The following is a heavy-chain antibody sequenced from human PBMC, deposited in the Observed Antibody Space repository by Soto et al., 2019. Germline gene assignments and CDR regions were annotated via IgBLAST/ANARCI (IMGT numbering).Heavy chain of an antibody. CDR1: GFTFSSYG. Sequence: QVQLVESGGGVVQPGRSLRLSCAASGFTFSSYGMHWVRQAPGKGLEWVAVIWYDGSNKYYADSVKGRFTISRDNSKNTLYLPMNSLRAEETAVYYCARDYVWGSSRPQEGGYGMDVWGQGTTVTVSS. CDR2: IWYDGSNK. V-gene: IGHV3-33*01. J-gene: IGHJ6*02. D-gene: IGHD3-16*02. CDR3: ARDYVWGSSRPQEGGYGMDV.